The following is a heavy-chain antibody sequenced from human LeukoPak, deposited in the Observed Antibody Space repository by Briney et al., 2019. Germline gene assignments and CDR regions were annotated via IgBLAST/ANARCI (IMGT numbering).Heavy chain of an antibody. CDR1: GYTFTSYY. Sequence: GASVKVSCKASGYTFTSYYMHWVRQAPGQGLEWMGLINPSGGSTSYAQKFQGRVTMTRDTSTSTVYMELSSLRSEDTAVYYCARGSAKIQYYDSPFQHWGQGTLVTVSS. D-gene: IGHD3-22*01. V-gene: IGHV1-46*01. CDR3: ARGSAKIQYYDSPFQH. CDR2: INPSGGST. J-gene: IGHJ1*01.